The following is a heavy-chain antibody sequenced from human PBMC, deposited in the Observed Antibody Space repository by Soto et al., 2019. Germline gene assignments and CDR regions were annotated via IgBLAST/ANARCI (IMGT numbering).Heavy chain of an antibody. J-gene: IGHJ4*02. CDR3: ARHYYDGSGH. CDR1: GYTFTGYY. V-gene: IGHV1-2*02. Sequence: ASVKVSCKASGYTFTGYYMHWVRQAPGQGLEWMGWLNPQSGGTIYAQKFQGRVTMTRDTSISTVYMELSRLTFDDTAVYYCARHYYDGSGHWGQGTLVTVS. D-gene: IGHD3-16*01. CDR2: LNPQSGGT.